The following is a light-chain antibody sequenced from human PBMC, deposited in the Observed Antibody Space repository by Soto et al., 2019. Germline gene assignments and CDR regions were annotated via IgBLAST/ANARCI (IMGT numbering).Light chain of an antibody. CDR1: QSIGTY. CDR3: QQSYNAPIT. CDR2: DTS. J-gene: IGKJ5*01. Sequence: EIVLTQSPATLSLSPGERATLSCRASQSIGTYLAWYQQKLGRAPRLLIHDTSNRATGVPARFSGSGSGTDFTLTISSLQPEDFATYYCQQSYNAPITFGQGTRLEIK. V-gene: IGKV3-11*01.